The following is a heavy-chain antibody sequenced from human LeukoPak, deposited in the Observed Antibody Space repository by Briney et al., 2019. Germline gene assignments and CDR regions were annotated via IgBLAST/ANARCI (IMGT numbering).Heavy chain of an antibody. Sequence: GGSLRLSCAASGFTFSDYYMSWIRQAPGKGLEWVSYISSSTSTIYYEDSVKGRFTNSRDNAKNSLYPQMNSLRAEDTAVYYCARVLPYDYTNRFDRWGQGTLVTVSS. CDR1: GFTFSDYY. J-gene: IGHJ5*02. CDR3: ARVLPYDYTNRFDR. CDR2: ISSSTSTI. D-gene: IGHD4-11*01. V-gene: IGHV3-11*04.